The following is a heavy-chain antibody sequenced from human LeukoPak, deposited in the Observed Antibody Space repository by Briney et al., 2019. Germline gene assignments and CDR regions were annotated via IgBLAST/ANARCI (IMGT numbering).Heavy chain of an antibody. CDR3: ARGTYGYYMDV. V-gene: IGHV4-4*07. D-gene: IGHD4-17*01. J-gene: IGHJ6*03. Sequence: SETLSLTCSVSGGSINSYYWGWVRQPAGKGLEWIGRIYTTGTTKYSPSLKSRLTMSLDTSKNQFSLKLSSVTAADTAVYFCARGTYGYYMDVWGKGTTVTVSS. CDR2: IYTTGTT. CDR1: GGSINSYY.